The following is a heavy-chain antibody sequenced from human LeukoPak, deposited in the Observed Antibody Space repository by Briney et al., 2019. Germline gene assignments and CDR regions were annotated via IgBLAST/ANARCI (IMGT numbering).Heavy chain of an antibody. D-gene: IGHD3-10*01. CDR2: ISGSGGST. Sequence: GGSLRLSCAASGFTFSSYAMSWVRQAPGKGLEWVSAISGSGGSTYYADSVKGRFTISRDNSKNTLYLQMNSLRAEDTAVYYCAKDSLIYGSGSYYTYYFDYWGQGTLVTVSS. CDR1: GFTFSSYA. J-gene: IGHJ4*02. V-gene: IGHV3-23*01. CDR3: AKDSLIYGSGSYYTYYFDY.